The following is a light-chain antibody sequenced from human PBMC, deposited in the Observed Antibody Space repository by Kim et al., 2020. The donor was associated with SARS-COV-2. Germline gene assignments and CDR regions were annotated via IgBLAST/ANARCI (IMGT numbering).Light chain of an antibody. Sequence: PGGGATLSCRASQRVGKDYLAWYQQKPGQAPRLLIYGASSRATGIPDRLSGSGSGTEFTLTISRLEAEDFEVYYCQQCGSAPLTFGGGTKVDIK. J-gene: IGKJ4*01. V-gene: IGKV3-20*01. CDR2: GAS. CDR3: QQCGSAPLT. CDR1: QRVGKDY.